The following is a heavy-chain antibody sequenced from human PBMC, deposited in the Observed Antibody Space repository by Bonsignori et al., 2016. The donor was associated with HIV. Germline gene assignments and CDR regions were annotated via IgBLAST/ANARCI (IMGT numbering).Heavy chain of an antibody. Sequence: ASVKVSCKASGYTFTGYYMHWVRQAPGQGLEWMGWINPNSGGTDYAQKFQGRVTMTRDTSISTAYMELSRLRSDDTAVYYCARDSNVAAASFDYWGQGTLVTVSS. CDR3: ARDSNVAAASFDY. V-gene: IGHV1-2*02. J-gene: IGHJ4*02. CDR1: GYTFTGYY. D-gene: IGHD6-13*01. CDR2: INPNSGGT.